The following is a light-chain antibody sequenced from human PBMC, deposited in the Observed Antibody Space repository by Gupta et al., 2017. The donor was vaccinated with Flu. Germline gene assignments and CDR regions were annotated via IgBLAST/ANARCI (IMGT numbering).Light chain of an antibody. CDR2: GDS. V-gene: IGLV3-21*03. J-gene: IGLJ2*01. CDR3: QVWDSSTDFVV. CDR1: NIGSKS. Sequence: GKTARSTCGGKNIGSKSGHGYQQKAGQAAVVVVYGDSGRPAGRPERFAGSNSGNAATMTSSRGEDGDEADYCCQVWDSSTDFVVFGGGTKLTVL.